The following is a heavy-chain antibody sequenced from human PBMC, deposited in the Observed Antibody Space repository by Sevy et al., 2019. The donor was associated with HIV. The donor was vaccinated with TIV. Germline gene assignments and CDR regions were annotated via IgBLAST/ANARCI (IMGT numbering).Heavy chain of an antibody. CDR1: GYTFTSYG. J-gene: IGHJ6*02. CDR2: ISAYNSKT. V-gene: IGHV1-18*04. Sequence: ASVKVSCKASGYTFTSYGITWVRQAPGQGLEWMGWISAYNSKTNFAQKFQDKFTMTTDTSTSTAYLELRSLTSDDTAVYDCARDGQVYSSSSVDYYYNGMDVWGQGTTVTVSS. CDR3: ARDGQVYSSSSVDYYYNGMDV. D-gene: IGHD6-6*01.